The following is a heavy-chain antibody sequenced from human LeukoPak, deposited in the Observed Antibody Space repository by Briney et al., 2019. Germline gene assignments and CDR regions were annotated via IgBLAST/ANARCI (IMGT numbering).Heavy chain of an antibody. V-gene: IGHV3-30*18. CDR3: AKDGRSYSSGWPPFDY. CDR2: ISYDGSNK. Sequence: GGSLRLSCAASEFTFSSHGMHWVRQAPGKGLEWVAVISYDGSNKYYADSVKGRFTISRDNSKNTLYLQMNSLRAEDTAVYHCAKDGRSYSSGWPPFDYWGQGALVTVSS. J-gene: IGHJ4*02. D-gene: IGHD6-19*01. CDR1: EFTFSSHG.